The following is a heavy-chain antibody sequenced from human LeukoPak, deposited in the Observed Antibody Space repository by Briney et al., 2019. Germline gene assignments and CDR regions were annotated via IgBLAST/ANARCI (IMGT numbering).Heavy chain of an antibody. J-gene: IGHJ4*02. Sequence: PGGSLRLSCAASGFTVSSNYMSWVRQAPGKGREGVSVIYGGGSTYYADSVKGRFTISRDNSKNTLYLQMNSLRAEDTAVYYCARGPSGTHLFDYWGQGTLVTVSS. CDR2: IYGGGST. D-gene: IGHD3-10*01. V-gene: IGHV3-53*01. CDR1: GFTVSSNY. CDR3: ARGPSGTHLFDY.